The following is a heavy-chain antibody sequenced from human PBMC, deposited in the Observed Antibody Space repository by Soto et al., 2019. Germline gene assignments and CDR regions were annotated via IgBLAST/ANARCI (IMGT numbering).Heavy chain of an antibody. CDR3: ARVNYDILTGYYRYYFDY. Sequence: SETLSLTCTVSGGSISSSSYYWGWIRQPPGKGLEWIGSIYYSGSTYYNPSLKSRVTISVDTSKNQFSLKLSSVTAADTAVYYCARVNYDILTGYYRYYFDYWGQGTLVTVSS. J-gene: IGHJ4*02. D-gene: IGHD3-9*01. CDR1: GGSISSSSYY. CDR2: IYYSGST. V-gene: IGHV4-39*01.